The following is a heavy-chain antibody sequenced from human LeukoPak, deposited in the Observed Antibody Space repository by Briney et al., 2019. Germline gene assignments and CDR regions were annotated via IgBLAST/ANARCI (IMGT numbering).Heavy chain of an antibody. CDR3: ARGADTAMVMGYDY. V-gene: IGHV4-59*01. Sequence: SETLSLTCTVSGGSISSYYWSWIRQPPGKGLEWIGYIYYSGSTNYNPSLKSRVTISVDTSKNQFSLKLSSVTAADTAVYYCARGADTAMVMGYDYWGQGTLVTVSS. D-gene: IGHD5-18*01. CDR2: IYYSGST. J-gene: IGHJ4*02. CDR1: GGSISSYY.